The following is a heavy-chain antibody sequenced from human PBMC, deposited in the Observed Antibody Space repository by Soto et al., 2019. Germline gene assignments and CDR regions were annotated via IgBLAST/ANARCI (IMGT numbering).Heavy chain of an antibody. CDR3: ARGDREDIAVVIGVRPGEYGVDV. CDR1: GFTFRSYA. V-gene: IGHV3-30-3*01. CDR2: IAYDGSNK. D-gene: IGHD2-15*01. J-gene: IGHJ6*02. Sequence: QVQLVESGGGVVQPGRSLRLSCAASGFTFRSYAMHWVRQAPGKGLECVAVIAYDGSNKFYRDYVRGRFTISRDNSENPLYLQITRLRYEDTDVYYCARGDREDIAVVIGVRPGEYGVDVWGQGTSVTVSS.